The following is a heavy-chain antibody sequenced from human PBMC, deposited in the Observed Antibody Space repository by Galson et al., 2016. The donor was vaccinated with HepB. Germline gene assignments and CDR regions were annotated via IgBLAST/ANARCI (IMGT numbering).Heavy chain of an antibody. Sequence: SLRLSCAASGFTFSSYVMHWVRQPPGKGPVWVSRINADGRTTFDADSVKGRFTISRDNAKNTLYLQMNSLRIEDTAVYYCAASPRGWLQHDLWGQGTLVTVAS. J-gene: IGHJ5*02. CDR1: GFTFSSYV. V-gene: IGHV3-74*01. D-gene: IGHD5-24*01. CDR2: INADGRTT. CDR3: AASPRGWLQHDL.